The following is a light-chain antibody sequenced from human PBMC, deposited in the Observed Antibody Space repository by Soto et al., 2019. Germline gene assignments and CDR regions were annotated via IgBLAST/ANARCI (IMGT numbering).Light chain of an antibody. Sequence: EIVLAQSPGTLSLSPGERATLSCRASQSVSSSYLDWYQHKPGQAPRLLIYRASNRAAGIPDRISGSGSGTTLPLTISRLGPEDFAVYYCQQSGTFGQGTKVEI. V-gene: IGKV3-20*01. CDR1: QSVSSSY. CDR3: QQSGT. J-gene: IGKJ1*01. CDR2: RAS.